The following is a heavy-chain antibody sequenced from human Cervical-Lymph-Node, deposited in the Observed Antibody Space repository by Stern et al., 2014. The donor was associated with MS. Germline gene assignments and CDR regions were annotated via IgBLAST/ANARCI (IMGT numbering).Heavy chain of an antibody. V-gene: IGHV2-5*02. CDR3: AHRPMETLGRPFDY. CDR2: IYWDDEK. CDR1: GFSLTTSGVA. J-gene: IGHJ4*02. Sequence: VTLRESGPTVVKPTQTLTLTCTFSGFSLTTSGVAVGWIRQPPGKALEWLALIYWDDEKRYSPSLRSRLTLTKDTSKNQVVLTMINMDPMDTATYYCAHRPMETLGRPFDYWGQGTLVTVSS. D-gene: IGHD1-1*01.